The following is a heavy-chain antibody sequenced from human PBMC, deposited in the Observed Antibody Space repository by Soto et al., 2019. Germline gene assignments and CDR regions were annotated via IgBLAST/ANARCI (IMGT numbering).Heavy chain of an antibody. D-gene: IGHD3-16*01. V-gene: IGHV1-69*12. CDR2: ILPIFGTA. Sequence: QVQLVQSGAEVKKPGSSVKVSCKASGGTFSSYAISWVRQAPGQGLEWMGGILPIFGTADYAQKFQGRVTIAADESKGTAYMELSSLRSEDTAVYYCAQCLLGVNYYYGMDVWGQGTTVTVSS. J-gene: IGHJ6*02. CDR1: GGTFSSYA. CDR3: AQCLLGVNYYYGMDV.